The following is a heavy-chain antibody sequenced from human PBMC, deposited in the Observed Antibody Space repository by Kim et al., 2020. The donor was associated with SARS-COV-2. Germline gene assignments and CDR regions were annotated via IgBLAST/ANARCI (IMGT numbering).Heavy chain of an antibody. J-gene: IGHJ4*02. D-gene: IGHD3-22*01. V-gene: IGHV3-21*01. CDR3: ARDLIGGYYDSSGYFFDY. CDR2: ISSSSSYI. CDR1: GFTFSSYS. Sequence: GGSLRLSCAASGFTFSSYSLNWVRQAPGKGLEWVSSISSSSSYIYYADSVKGRFTISRDNAKNSLYLQMNSLRAEDTAVYYCARDLIGGYYDSSGYFFDYWGKGTLVTVSS.